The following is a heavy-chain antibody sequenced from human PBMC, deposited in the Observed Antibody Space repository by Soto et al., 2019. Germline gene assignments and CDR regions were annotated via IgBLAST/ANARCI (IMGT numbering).Heavy chain of an antibody. V-gene: IGHV1-18*01. CDR3: ARDFTKSSSWPYYFDY. CDR1: GFTFTTYA. CDR2: ISAYSGST. D-gene: IGHD6-13*01. Sequence: GASVKVSCKASGFTFTTYAISWVRQSPGQGLEWMGWISAYSGSTKFAQKLQGRVTMTTDTSTTTAYMELRSLTSDDTAVYYCARDFTKSSSWPYYFDYWGQGTLVTVSS. J-gene: IGHJ4*02.